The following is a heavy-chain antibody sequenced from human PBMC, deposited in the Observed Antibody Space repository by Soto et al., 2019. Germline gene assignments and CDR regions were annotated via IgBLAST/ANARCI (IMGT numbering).Heavy chain of an antibody. D-gene: IGHD3-3*01. V-gene: IGHV4-31*03. Sequence: QVQLQESGPGLVEPSQTLSLTCNVSGDSISSGGYHWSWIRQHPGKGLEWIVYIYYSGHTYYNPSLTIRVAMSVHTSKKQFSLTLRPATAAHTSVYYCARLAFSRRVCQFFHYCGQGVRLTVSS. CDR2: IYYSGHT. J-gene: IGHJ4*02. CDR1: GDSISSGGYH. CDR3: ARLAFSRRVCQFFHY.